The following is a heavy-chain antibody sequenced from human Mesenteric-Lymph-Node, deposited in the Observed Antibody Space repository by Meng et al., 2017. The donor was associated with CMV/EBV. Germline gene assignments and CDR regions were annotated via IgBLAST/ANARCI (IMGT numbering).Heavy chain of an antibody. CDR2: ISYTGSQT. CDR3: ARDLQYCTSTSCHRQYFHYGMDV. Sequence: GESLKISCAASGFTFSSYAMHWVRQAPGKGLEWVAVISYTGSQTFYADSVKGRVTISRDNSKNTLFLQMNSLRGEDTAVYYCARDLQYCTSTSCHRQYFHYGMDVWGQGTTVTVSS. V-gene: IGHV3-30*04. D-gene: IGHD2-2*02. CDR1: GFTFSSYA. J-gene: IGHJ6*02.